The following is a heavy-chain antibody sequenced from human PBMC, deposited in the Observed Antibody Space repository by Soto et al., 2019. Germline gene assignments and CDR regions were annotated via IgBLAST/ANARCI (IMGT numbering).Heavy chain of an antibody. J-gene: IGHJ4*02. CDR3: ARINDILTAFDY. CDR1: GFSLSNARMG. CDR2: IFSNDEK. D-gene: IGHD3-9*01. Sequence: QVTLKESGPVLVKPTETLTLTCTVSGFSLSNARMGVSWIRQPPGKALEWLAHIFSNDEKSYSTSLMSRLTISKDTSKSQVVLTMTNMDPVDTATYYCARINDILTAFDYWGQGTLVTVSS. V-gene: IGHV2-26*01.